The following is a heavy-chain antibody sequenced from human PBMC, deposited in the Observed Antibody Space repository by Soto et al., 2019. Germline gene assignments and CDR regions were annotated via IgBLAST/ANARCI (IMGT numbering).Heavy chain of an antibody. J-gene: IGHJ4*02. D-gene: IGHD4-17*01. CDR2: ITHSGDAT. V-gene: IGHV3-23*01. CDR1: GFTFGNYG. Sequence: GGSLRLSCAASGFTFGNYGANWVRQAPGKGLEWVSAITHSGDATSYSDSVKGRFTVSRDNSKNTLSLQMNSLRGEDTAVYYCARGRDYNDYLNDYWGQGVLVTVSS. CDR3: ARGRDYNDYLNDY.